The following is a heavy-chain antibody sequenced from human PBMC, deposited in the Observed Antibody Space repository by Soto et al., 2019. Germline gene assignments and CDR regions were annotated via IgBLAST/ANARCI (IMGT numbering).Heavy chain of an antibody. CDR1: GGSISSYY. V-gene: IGHV4-4*07. D-gene: IGHD1-26*01. Sequence: SETLSLTCTVSGGSISSYYWSWIRQPAGKGLEWIGRVYSSGSTNYNPSLKSRVTMSVDTSKSQFSLRLSSVTAADTAVYYCARGPVGATAFDYWGQGTLVTVSS. CDR2: VYSSGST. J-gene: IGHJ4*02. CDR3: ARGPVGATAFDY.